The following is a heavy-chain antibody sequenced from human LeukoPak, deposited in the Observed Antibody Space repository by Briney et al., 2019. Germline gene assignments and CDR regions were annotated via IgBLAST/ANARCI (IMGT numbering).Heavy chain of an antibody. D-gene: IGHD2-15*01. V-gene: IGHV1-2*02. CDR2: INPDSGGT. CDR1: AYTFTGYY. J-gene: IGHJ6*02. CDR3: ARLGVVVSYYGMDV. Sequence: GASVKVSCKASAYTFTGYYMHWVRQAPGQGLEWMGWINPDSGGTNYAQKFQGRVTMTRDTSISTAYMEVSRLRSDDTAVYYCARLGVVVSYYGMDVWGQGTTVTVSS.